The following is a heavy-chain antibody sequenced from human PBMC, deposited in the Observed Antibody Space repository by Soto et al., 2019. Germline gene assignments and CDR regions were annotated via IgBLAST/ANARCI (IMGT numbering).Heavy chain of an antibody. CDR2: INPNSGDT. V-gene: IGHV1-2*02. CDR3: AKGGAIVAAGTRVYLYNAMDV. J-gene: IGHJ6*02. D-gene: IGHD1-26*01. Sequence: QVQLVQSGTEVKRPGDSGKVSCKGAGYTFTGYYVHWVRQAPGQGLEWMGWINPNSGDTYLAQRFQGRVTMNRDTSIGTAYMELRGLTSDDTAEYYCAKGGAIVAAGTRVYLYNAMDVWGQGTTVTVSS. CDR1: GYTFTGYY.